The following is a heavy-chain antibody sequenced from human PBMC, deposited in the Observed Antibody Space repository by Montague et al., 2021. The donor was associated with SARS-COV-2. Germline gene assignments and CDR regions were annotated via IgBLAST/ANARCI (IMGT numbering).Heavy chain of an antibody. V-gene: IGHV4-59*08. Sequence: SETLSLTCTVSGGSISSYYWSWIRQPPGKGLEWIGYIYYSGSTNYNPSLKSRVTISVDTSKSQFSLKLSSVTAADTAVYYCARTYYDILTGYYNRGAFDIWGQGTMVTVSS. CDR3: ARTYYDILTGYYNRGAFDI. CDR1: GGSISSYY. D-gene: IGHD3-9*01. CDR2: IYYSGST. J-gene: IGHJ3*02.